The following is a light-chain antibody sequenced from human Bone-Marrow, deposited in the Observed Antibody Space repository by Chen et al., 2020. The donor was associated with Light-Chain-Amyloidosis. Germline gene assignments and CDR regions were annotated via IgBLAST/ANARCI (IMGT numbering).Light chain of an antibody. V-gene: IGKV3-20*01. J-gene: IGKJ4*01. Sequence: ETVLTQSPATLSLSLGERATLSCRASQSVSTNLAWYQQKAGQAPRLLIYDASNRATGIPDRFTGSGSGTDFTLTINRLEPEDFAMYYCQQYGTSPLTFGGGTKVEIK. CDR2: DAS. CDR1: QSVSTN. CDR3: QQYGTSPLT.